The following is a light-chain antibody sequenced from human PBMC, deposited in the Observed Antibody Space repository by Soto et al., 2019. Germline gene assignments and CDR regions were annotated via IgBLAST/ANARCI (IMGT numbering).Light chain of an antibody. CDR3: QQFNSYPFT. V-gene: IGKV1-13*02. CDR2: DAS. J-gene: IGKJ5*01. CDR1: QGISSA. Sequence: AIQLTQSPSSLSASVGDRVTITCRASQGISSALAWYQQKPGKAPKLLIYDASSLESGVPSRFSGSGSGTDFTLTITSLQPEDFATYYCQQFNSYPFTFGQGTRLEIK.